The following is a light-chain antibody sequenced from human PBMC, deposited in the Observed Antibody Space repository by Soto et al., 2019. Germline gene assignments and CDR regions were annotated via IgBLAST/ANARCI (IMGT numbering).Light chain of an antibody. Sequence: DIVLTQSPGTLSLSPGDRATLSCRASQGVRNYVAWYQQRPGQAPRLLIYDASNRATGIPDRFSGSGSGTDFTLTISSLEPEDFAVYYCQQRSHGLTFGGGTKVDNK. J-gene: IGKJ4*01. CDR3: QQRSHGLT. V-gene: IGKV3-11*01. CDR1: QGVRNY. CDR2: DAS.